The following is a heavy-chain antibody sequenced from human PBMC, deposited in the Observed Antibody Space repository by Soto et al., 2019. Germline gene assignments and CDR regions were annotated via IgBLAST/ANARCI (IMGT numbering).Heavy chain of an antibody. Sequence: QVPVQQWGAGLLKPSETLSLTCVVSCWSASGYYWTWIRPAPGKGLEWIGEVAHSGRTSYNPLLKSRVTLSADTSKNQCSLSLSSVTAADTSVYYCERRVTMTVVVFDYRGQGAPVTVSS. CDR2: VAHSGRT. CDR1: CWSASGYY. V-gene: IGHV4-34*02. D-gene: IGHD3-22*01. CDR3: ERRVTMTVVVFDY. J-gene: IGHJ4*02.